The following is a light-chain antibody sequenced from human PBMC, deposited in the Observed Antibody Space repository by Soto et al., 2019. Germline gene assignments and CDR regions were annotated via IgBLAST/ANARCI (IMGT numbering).Light chain of an antibody. J-gene: IGLJ3*02. CDR1: SSNIGSNY. Sequence: QSVLTQPPSASGTPGQRITISCSGSSSNIGSNYVYWYRQLPGTAPKLLIYTNNQRPSGVPDRFSGSRSGTSASLAISGLQSDDEADFYCASWDVSLEAWVFGGGTKLTVL. CDR3: ASWDVSLEAWV. V-gene: IGLV1-47*01. CDR2: TNN.